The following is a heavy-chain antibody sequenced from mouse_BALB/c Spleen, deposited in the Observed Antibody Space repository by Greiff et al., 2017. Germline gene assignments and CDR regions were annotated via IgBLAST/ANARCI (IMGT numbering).Heavy chain of an antibody. D-gene: IGHD2-14*01. CDR3: ARLVRRGYAMDY. V-gene: IGHV5-4*02. J-gene: IGHJ4*01. CDR2: ISDGGSYT. CDR1: GFTFSDYY. Sequence: EVHLVESGGGLVKPGGSLKLSCAASGFTFSDYYMYWVRQTPEKRLEWVATISDGGSYTYYPDSVKGRFTISRDNAKNNLYLQMSSLKSEDTAMYYCARLVRRGYAMDYWGQGTSVTVSS.